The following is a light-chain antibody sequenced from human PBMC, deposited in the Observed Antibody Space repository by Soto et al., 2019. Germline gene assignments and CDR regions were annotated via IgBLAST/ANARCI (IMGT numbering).Light chain of an antibody. J-gene: IGKJ4*01. CDR3: QNYNSSPL. Sequence: DIQMAESRSCLCASVGDRVTITCRASQGISNYLVWYQQKPGKVPKVLIYGASTLQSGVPSRFSGSGSGTDFTLTISSLQSEDVATYYCQNYNSSPLFGGGTKVDIK. CDR2: GAS. V-gene: IGKV1-27*01. CDR1: QGISNY.